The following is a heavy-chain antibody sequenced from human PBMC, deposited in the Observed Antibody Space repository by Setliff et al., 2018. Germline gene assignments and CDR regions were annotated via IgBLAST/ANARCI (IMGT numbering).Heavy chain of an antibody. CDR1: GFTFSSSW. D-gene: IGHD3-10*01. J-gene: IGHJ4*02. V-gene: IGHV3-7*01. CDR3: AKDIYGSGSYAVGGYFDY. Sequence: PGGSLRLSCAASGFTFSSSWMHWVCQAPEKGLEWVADIKCDGSEKYYVDSVKGRFTISRDNARDSLYLQMNSLRPDDTAVYYCAKDIYGSGSYAVGGYFDYWGQGTLVTVSS. CDR2: IKCDGSEK.